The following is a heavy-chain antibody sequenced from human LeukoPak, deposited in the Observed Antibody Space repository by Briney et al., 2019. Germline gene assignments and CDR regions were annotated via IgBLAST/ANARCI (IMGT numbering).Heavy chain of an antibody. D-gene: IGHD6-13*01. J-gene: IGHJ4*02. CDR3: AMIPGIAAAGTFTDY. Sequence: GSLRLSCAASGFTFNNYAMTWVRQPPGKGLEWIGEINHSGSTNYNPSLKSRVTISVDTSKNQFSLKLSSVTAADTAVYYCAMIPGIAAAGTFTDYWGQGTLVTVSS. CDR1: GFTFNNYA. CDR2: INHSGST. V-gene: IGHV4-34*08.